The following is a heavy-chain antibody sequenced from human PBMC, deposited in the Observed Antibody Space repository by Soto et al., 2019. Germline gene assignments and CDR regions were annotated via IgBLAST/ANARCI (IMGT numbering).Heavy chain of an antibody. Sequence: QVQLVQSGAEVKKPGASVKVSCKASGYTFTSYAMHWVRQAPGQRLEWMGWINAGNGNTKYSQKFQGRVTITRDTSASTAYMELSSLRSEDTAVYYCARDRSPLLWFGELLAWGQGTLVTVSS. J-gene: IGHJ5*02. V-gene: IGHV1-3*01. CDR3: ARDRSPLLWFGELLA. CDR2: INAGNGNT. D-gene: IGHD3-10*01. CDR1: GYTFTSYA.